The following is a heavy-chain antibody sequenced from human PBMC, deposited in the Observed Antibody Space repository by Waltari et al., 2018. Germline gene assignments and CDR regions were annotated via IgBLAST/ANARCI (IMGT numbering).Heavy chain of an antibody. V-gene: IGHV3-30*18. D-gene: IGHD6-19*01. Sequence: QVQLVESGGGVVQPGRSLRLSCAASGFTFRSYAMHWVRQAPGKGLEWVAVMSYDGSNQYYGDSVMGRFTISRDNSKNTLYLKINSLRAEDTAVYYCEKSGISVGYFDYWGRGTLVTVSS. CDR3: EKSGISVGYFDY. CDR2: MSYDGSNQ. CDR1: GFTFRSYA. J-gene: IGHJ4*02.